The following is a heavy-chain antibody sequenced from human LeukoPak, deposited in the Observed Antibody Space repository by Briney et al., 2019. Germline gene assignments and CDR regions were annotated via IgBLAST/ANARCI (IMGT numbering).Heavy chain of an antibody. CDR2: GDYSGGT. V-gene: IGHV4-39*07. J-gene: IGHJ4*02. D-gene: IGHD6-19*01. CDR3: AGERGEEYSSGWYKTNFFYN. Sequence: SETLSLTCTVSGDSSTSVTDYWAWIRQPPGKGLEWIATGDYSGGTYYNPSLESRVAISADMSKNQISLQLTSVTGADTAVYYCAGERGEEYSSGWYKTNFFYNWGQGIRVTVSS. CDR1: GDSSTSVTDY.